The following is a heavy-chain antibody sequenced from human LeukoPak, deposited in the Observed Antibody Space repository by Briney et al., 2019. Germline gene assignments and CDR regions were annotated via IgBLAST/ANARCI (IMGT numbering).Heavy chain of an antibody. CDR2: IYTSGST. CDR3: ARVSRDFWSGPYYYYMDV. J-gene: IGHJ6*03. V-gene: IGHV4-61*02. Sequence: PSETLSLTCTVSGGSISSGSYYWSWIRQPAGKGLEWIGRIYTSGSTNYNPSLKSRVTISVDTSKNQFSLKLSSVTAADTAVYYCARVSRDFWSGPYYYYMDVWGKGTTVTVSS. D-gene: IGHD3-3*01. CDR1: GGSISSGSYY.